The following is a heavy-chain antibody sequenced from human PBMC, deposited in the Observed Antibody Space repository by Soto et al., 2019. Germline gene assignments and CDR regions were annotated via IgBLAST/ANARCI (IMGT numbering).Heavy chain of an antibody. CDR3: ANSNAYDYYYYGMDV. V-gene: IGHV3-74*03. Sequence: GGSLRLSCAASGFTFSSYWMHWVRQAPGKGLVWVSRIKSDGSGTMYADSVKGRLTISRDNAKNTLYLEMNSLRAEDTAVYYCANSNAYDYYYYGMDVWGQGTTVTVSS. J-gene: IGHJ6*02. D-gene: IGHD2-8*01. CDR2: IKSDGSGT. CDR1: GFTFSSYW.